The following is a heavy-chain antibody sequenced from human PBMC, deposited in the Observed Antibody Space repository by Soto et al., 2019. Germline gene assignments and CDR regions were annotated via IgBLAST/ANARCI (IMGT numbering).Heavy chain of an antibody. Sequence: SQTLPRTCEICGDSVSSNRAAWNWIRKSPSRGLEWLGRTYYRSKWYNDYAVSVKSRITINPDTSKNQFSLQLNSVTPEDTAVYYCARDRFYSGEPWFDPWGQGTLVTVSS. V-gene: IGHV6-1*01. CDR3: ARDRFYSGEPWFDP. D-gene: IGHD7-27*01. CDR1: GDSVSSNRAA. J-gene: IGHJ5*02. CDR2: TYYRSKWYN.